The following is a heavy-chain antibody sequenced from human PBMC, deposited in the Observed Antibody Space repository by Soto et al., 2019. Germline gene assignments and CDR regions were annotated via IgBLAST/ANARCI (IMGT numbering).Heavy chain of an antibody. J-gene: IGHJ6*02. Sequence: GGSLRLSCAASGFTFSDYYMGWIRQAPGKGLEWLSYIRSSGTTLSYAESVKGRFTISRNNAKNSLYLQMNSLRADDTAVYYCARAGTFVAYGMDVWGQGTTVTVSS. D-gene: IGHD5-12*01. CDR2: IRSSGTTL. CDR1: GFTFSDYY. CDR3: ARAGTFVAYGMDV. V-gene: IGHV3-11*01.